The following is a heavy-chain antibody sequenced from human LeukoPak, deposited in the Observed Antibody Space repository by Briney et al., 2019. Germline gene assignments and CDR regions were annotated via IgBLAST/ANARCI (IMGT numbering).Heavy chain of an antibody. J-gene: IGHJ3*02. CDR3: ARPYYYDSSGTFGI. CDR1: GFTFSDYY. Sequence: GGSLRLSCAASGFTFSDYYMSWIRQAPGKGLEWVSYISSSGSTIYYADSVKGRFTISRDNAKNSLYLQMNSLRAEDTAVYYCARPYYYDSSGTFGIWGQGTMVTVSS. CDR2: ISSSGSTI. V-gene: IGHV3-11*04. D-gene: IGHD3-22*01.